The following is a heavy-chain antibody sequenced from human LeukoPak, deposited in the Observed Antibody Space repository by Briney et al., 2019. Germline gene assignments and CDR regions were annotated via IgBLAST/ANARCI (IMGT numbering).Heavy chain of an antibody. V-gene: IGHV1-8*01. J-gene: IGHJ4*02. CDR3: ARGLTVTTRLAGY. CDR1: GYTFTSYD. D-gene: IGHD4-17*01. CDR2: MNPNSGNT. Sequence: ASVKVSCKASGYTFTSYDINWARQATGQGLEWMGWMNPNSGNTDYAQKFQGRVTMTRNTSISTAYMELSSLRSEDTAMYYCARGLTVTTRLAGYWGQGTLVTVSS.